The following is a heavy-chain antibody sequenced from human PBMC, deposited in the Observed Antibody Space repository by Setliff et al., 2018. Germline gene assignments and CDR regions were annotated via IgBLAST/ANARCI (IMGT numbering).Heavy chain of an antibody. Sequence: LSLTCTVSGGSISSSSYYWGWIRQPPGKGLEWIGSIYYSGSTYYNPSLKSRVTISVDTSKNQFSLKLSSVTAADTAVYYCARDPSHDYWGQGTLVTVSS. J-gene: IGHJ4*02. CDR1: GGSISSSSYY. D-gene: IGHD2-2*01. V-gene: IGHV4-39*07. CDR3: ARDPSHDY. CDR2: IYYSGST.